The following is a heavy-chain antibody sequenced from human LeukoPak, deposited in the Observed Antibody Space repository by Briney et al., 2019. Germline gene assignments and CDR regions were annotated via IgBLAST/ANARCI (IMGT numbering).Heavy chain of an antibody. V-gene: IGHV3-21*01. CDR3: ARDPTGSSSWDDY. CDR2: ISSSSSYI. D-gene: IGHD6-13*01. Sequence: PGGSLRLSCAASGFTFSSYSMNWVRQAPGKVLEWVSSISSSSSYIYYADSVKGRFTISRDNAKNSLYLQMNSLRAEDTAVYYCARDPTGSSSWDDYWGQGTLVTVSS. J-gene: IGHJ4*02. CDR1: GFTFSSYS.